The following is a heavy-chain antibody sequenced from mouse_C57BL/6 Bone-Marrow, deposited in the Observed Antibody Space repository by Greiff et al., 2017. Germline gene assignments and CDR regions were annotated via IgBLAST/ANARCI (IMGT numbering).Heavy chain of an antibody. J-gene: IGHJ3*01. CDR3: AREGGSSSLTGTIFAY. Sequence: ESGPGLVKPSQSLSLTCSVTGYSITSGYYWNWIRQFPGNKLEWMGYISYDGSNNYNPSLKNRISITRDTSKNQFFLKLNSVTTEDTATYYCAREGGSSSLTGTIFAYWGQGTLVTVSA. V-gene: IGHV3-6*01. D-gene: IGHD1-1*01. CDR2: ISYDGSN. CDR1: GYSITSGYY.